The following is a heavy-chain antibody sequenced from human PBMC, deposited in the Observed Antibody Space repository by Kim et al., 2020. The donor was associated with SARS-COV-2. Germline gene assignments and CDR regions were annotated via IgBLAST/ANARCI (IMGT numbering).Heavy chain of an antibody. J-gene: IGHJ6*02. CDR3: ARPHAARRGYYYYYYGMDV. V-gene: IGHV4-34*01. Sequence: SETLSLTCAVYGGSFSGYYWSWIRQPPGKGLEWIGEINHSGSTNYNPSLKSRVTISVDTSKNQFSLKLSSVTAADTAVYYCARPHAARRGYYYYYYGMDVWGQGTTVTVSS. CDR2: INHSGST. D-gene: IGHD6-6*01. CDR1: GGSFSGYY.